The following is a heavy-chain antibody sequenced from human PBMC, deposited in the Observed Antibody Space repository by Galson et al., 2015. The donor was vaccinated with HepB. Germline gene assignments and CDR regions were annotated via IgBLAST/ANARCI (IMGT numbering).Heavy chain of an antibody. V-gene: IGHV3-21*01. CDR1: GFTFSSYS. CDR3: ARAEYSSGSVFDY. Sequence: SLRLSCAASGFTFSSYSMNWVRQAPGKGLEWVSSISSSSSYIYYADSVKGRFTISRDNAKNSLYLQMNSLRAEDTAVYYCARAEYSSGSVFDYWGQGTLVTVSS. D-gene: IGHD6-19*01. CDR2: ISSSSSYI. J-gene: IGHJ4*02.